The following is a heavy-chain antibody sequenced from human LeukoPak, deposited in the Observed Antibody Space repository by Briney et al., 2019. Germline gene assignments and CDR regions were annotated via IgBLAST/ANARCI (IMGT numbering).Heavy chain of an antibody. CDR1: GYTLTELS. J-gene: IGHJ4*02. V-gene: IGHV1-24*01. Sequence: GASVKVSCKVSGYTLTELSMHWVRQAPGKGLEWMGGFDPEDGETIYTQKFQGRVTMTEDTSTDTAYMELSGLSSEDTAVYYCATAVYSGYDWDYWGQGTLVTVSS. CDR2: FDPEDGET. CDR3: ATAVYSGYDWDY. D-gene: IGHD5-12*01.